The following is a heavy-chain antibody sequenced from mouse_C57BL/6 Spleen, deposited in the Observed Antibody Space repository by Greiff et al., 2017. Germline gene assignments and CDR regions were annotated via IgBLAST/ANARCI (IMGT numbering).Heavy chain of an antibody. J-gene: IGHJ1*03. CDR1: GYTFTDYY. D-gene: IGHD1-1*01. V-gene: IGHV1-26*01. Sequence: EVQLQQSGPELVKPGASVKISCKASGYTFTDYYMNWVKPSHGKSLEWIGDINPNNGGTSYNQKLKGKATLTVDQSSSTAYMELRSPTSEDSAVYYCARYYDGSSSRYFDVWGTGTTVTVSS. CDR3: ARYYDGSSSRYFDV. CDR2: INPNNGGT.